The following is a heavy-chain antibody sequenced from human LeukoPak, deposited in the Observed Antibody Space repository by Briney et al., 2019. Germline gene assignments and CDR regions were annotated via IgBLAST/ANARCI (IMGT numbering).Heavy chain of an antibody. CDR3: AKDIGYGDSSDAFDI. CDR1: GFTFSSYS. J-gene: IGHJ3*02. D-gene: IGHD4-17*01. CDR2: ISSSSSYI. Sequence: PGGSLRLSCAASGFTFSSYSMNWVRQAPGKGLEWVSSISSSSSYIYYADSVKGRLTISRDNAKNSLYLQMNSLRAEDTALYYCAKDIGYGDSSDAFDIWGQGTMVTVSS. V-gene: IGHV3-21*04.